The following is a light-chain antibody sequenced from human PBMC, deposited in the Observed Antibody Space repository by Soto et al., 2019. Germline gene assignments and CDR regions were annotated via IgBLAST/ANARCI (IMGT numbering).Light chain of an antibody. CDR1: QSVSSSY. CDR3: QQYNSSPWT. V-gene: IGKV3-20*01. Sequence: EIVLTQCPGSLSFAPLERATLSCRASQSVSSSYLAWYQQKPGQAPRLLIYGASNRATGVPDRFSGSGSGTDFTLTISRLEPEDFAVYYCQQYNSSPWTFGLGTKVDIK. J-gene: IGKJ1*01. CDR2: GAS.